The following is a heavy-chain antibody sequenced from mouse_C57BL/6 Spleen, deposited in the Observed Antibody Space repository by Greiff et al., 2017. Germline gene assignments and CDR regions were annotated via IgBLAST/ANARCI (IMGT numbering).Heavy chain of an antibody. V-gene: IGHV14-3*01. CDR3: ALDSSGYNYAMDY. CDR2: IDPANGNT. Sequence: VQLLQSVAELVRPGASVKLSCTASGFYIKNTYMHWVKQRPELGLEWIGRIDPANGNTKYAPKFQGKATITADTSSNTTSLQLSSLTSEDTAIYYYALDSSGYNYAMDYWGQGTSVTVSS. D-gene: IGHD3-2*02. CDR1: GFYIKNTY. J-gene: IGHJ4*01.